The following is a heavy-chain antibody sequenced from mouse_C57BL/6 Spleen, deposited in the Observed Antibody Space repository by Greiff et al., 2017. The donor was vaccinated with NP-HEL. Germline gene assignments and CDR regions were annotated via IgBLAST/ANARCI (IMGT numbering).Heavy chain of an antibody. CDR2: IHPNSGST. Sequence: QVQLKQSGAELVKPGASVKLSCKASGYTFTSYWMHWVKQRPGQGLEWIGMIHPNSGSTNYNEKFKSKATLTVDKSSSTAYMQLSSLTSEDSAVYYCARAELGNWYFDVWGTGTTVTVSS. D-gene: IGHD4-1*01. CDR3: ARAELGNWYFDV. CDR1: GYTFTSYW. V-gene: IGHV1-64*01. J-gene: IGHJ1*03.